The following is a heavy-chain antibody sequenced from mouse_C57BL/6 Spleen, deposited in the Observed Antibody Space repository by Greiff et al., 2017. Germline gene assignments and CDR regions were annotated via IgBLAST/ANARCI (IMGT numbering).Heavy chain of an antibody. D-gene: IGHD3-1*01. J-gene: IGHJ2*01. CDR3: ARGWANSYFDY. V-gene: IGHV1-76*01. Sequence: VQLQQSGAELVRPGASVKLSCKASGYTFTDYYINWVKQRPGQGLEWIARIYPGRGNTYYNEKFKGKATLTAEKSSSTAYMQLSSLTSEDSAVYFCARGWANSYFDYWGQGTTLTVSS. CDR1: GYTFTDYY. CDR2: IYPGRGNT.